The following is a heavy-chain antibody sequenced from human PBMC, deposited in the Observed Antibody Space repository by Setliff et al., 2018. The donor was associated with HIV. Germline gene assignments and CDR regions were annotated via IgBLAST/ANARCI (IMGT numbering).Heavy chain of an antibody. CDR1: GFTFSSYW. CDR3: ARDRSSGYYYPDAFDI. Sequence: GSLRLSCAASGFTFSSYWMGWVRQAPGKGLEWVSVIYSGGYTYYADSVMGRFTISRDNSKNTLYLQMNSPRAEDTAVYYCARDRSSGYYYPDAFDIWGQGTMVTVSS. V-gene: IGHV3-53*01. J-gene: IGHJ3*02. CDR2: IYSGGYT. D-gene: IGHD3-22*01.